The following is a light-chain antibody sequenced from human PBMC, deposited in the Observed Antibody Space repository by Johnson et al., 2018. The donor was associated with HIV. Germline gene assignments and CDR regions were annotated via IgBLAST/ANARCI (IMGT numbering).Light chain of an antibody. Sequence: QSVLTQPPSVSAAPGQKVTISCSGSSSNIGNNYVSWYRQLPGTAPKLLIYENNKRPSGIPDRFSGSKSGTSATLGITGLQTGDEADYYCGTVDSSLRKVFGTGTKVTVL. CDR1: SSNIGNNY. CDR2: ENN. J-gene: IGLJ1*01. V-gene: IGLV1-51*02. CDR3: GTVDSSLRKV.